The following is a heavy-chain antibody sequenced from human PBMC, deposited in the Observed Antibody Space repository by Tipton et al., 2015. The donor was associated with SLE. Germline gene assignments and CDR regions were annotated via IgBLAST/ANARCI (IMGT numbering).Heavy chain of an antibody. CDR1: GSSITAYY. CDR2: VYYSGTT. CDR3: ARGISGYSSSWYYYYYVMDV. D-gene: IGHD6-13*01. Sequence: TLSLTCTVSGSSITAYYWTWIRQPPGKGLEWIGYVYYSGTTNYNPSLKSRVTISLDTSKNQFSLKVSSVTAADTAVYYCARGISGYSSSWYYYYYVMDVWGQGTTVTVSS. J-gene: IGHJ6*02. V-gene: IGHV4-59*12.